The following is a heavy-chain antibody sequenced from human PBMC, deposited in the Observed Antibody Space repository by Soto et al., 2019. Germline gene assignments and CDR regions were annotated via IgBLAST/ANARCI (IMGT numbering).Heavy chain of an antibody. CDR2: ITDTGGYT. V-gene: IGHV3-23*01. Sequence: GGSLRLSCVASVITLGSRAMRLVRQSPGEGLEWVSTITDTGGYTKYADSVRGRFTMYRDNSKRTLYLQMDSLRVDDSALYDCARVSPDSYPVRRIVDFWGRRTLVTVSS. J-gene: IGHJ4*02. CDR1: VITLGSRA. CDR3: ARVSPDSYPVRRIVDF. D-gene: IGHD2-15*01.